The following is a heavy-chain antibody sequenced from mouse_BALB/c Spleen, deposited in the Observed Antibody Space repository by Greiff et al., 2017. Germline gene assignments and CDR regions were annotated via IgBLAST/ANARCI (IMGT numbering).Heavy chain of an antibody. D-gene: IGHD3-1*01. J-gene: IGHJ1*01. CDR2: ISSGSSTI. CDR1: GFTFSSFG. Sequence: EVQRVESGGGLVQPGGSRKLSCAASGFTFSSFGMHWVRQAPEKGLEWVAYISSGSSTIYYADTVKGRFTISRDNPKNTLFLQMTSLRSEDTAMYYCARGGAYWYFDVWGAGTTVTVSS. V-gene: IGHV5-17*02. CDR3: ARGGAYWYFDV.